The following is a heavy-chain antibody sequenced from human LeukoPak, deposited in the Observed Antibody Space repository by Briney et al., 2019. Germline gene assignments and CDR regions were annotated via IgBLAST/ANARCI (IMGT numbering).Heavy chain of an antibody. CDR2: ISSRSTTI. Sequence: GGSLRLSCAASGFTFSSSSMNWVRQAPGKGLEWVSFISSRSTTIDYADSVKGRFTISRDNAKNSLYLQMNSLRAEDTAVYYCARQDHSSSIYGRFDYWGQGTLVTVSS. J-gene: IGHJ4*02. CDR3: ARQDHSSSIYGRFDY. D-gene: IGHD6-6*01. V-gene: IGHV3-48*01. CDR1: GFTFSSSS.